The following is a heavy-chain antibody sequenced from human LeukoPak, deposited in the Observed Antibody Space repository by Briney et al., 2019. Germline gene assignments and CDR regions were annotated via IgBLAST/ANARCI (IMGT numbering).Heavy chain of an antibody. CDR1: GFTFSDYG. Sequence: GGSLRLSCAGSGFTFSDYGMSWVRQAPGKGLEWVSTIAGSGGNTNYAASVKGRFTISRDNSKNTLSLTMNSLRADDTAVYYCVKGRLFGDYIFDFWGQGTLVTVSS. J-gene: IGHJ4*02. D-gene: IGHD4-17*01. CDR3: VKGRLFGDYIFDF. V-gene: IGHV3-23*01. CDR2: IAGSGGNT.